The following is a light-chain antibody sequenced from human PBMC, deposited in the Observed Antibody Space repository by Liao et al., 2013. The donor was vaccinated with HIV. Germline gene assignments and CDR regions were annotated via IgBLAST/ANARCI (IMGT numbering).Light chain of an antibody. Sequence: SYVLTQPPSVSVAPGKTGSITCGGNNIGRKRVHWYQQKPGQAPVLVICYDSDRPSGIPERFSGSNSGNTATLTISRVEAGDEADYYCQVWDSSSDHWVFGGGTKLTVL. J-gene: IGLJ3*02. CDR2: YDS. CDR1: NIGRKR. CDR3: QVWDSSSDHWV. V-gene: IGLV3-21*01.